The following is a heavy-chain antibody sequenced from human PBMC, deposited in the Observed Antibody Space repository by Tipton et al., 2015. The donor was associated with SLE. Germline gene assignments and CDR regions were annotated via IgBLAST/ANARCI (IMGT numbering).Heavy chain of an antibody. V-gene: IGHV4-39*07. Sequence: TLSLTCTVSGGSISSSDSFWGWIRQSPGKGLEWIATIYYSGTTYYNPSLKSRVSMSLDTSKNQFSLRLSSVTAADTAVYYCANTHCSGGSCYSVYWGQGTLVTVTS. D-gene: IGHD2-15*01. CDR2: IYYSGTT. J-gene: IGHJ4*02. CDR1: GGSISSSDSF. CDR3: ANTHCSGGSCYSVY.